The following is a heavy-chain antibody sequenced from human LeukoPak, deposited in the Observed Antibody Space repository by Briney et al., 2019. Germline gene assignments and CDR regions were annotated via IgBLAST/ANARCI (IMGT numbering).Heavy chain of an antibody. D-gene: IGHD3-3*01. J-gene: IGHJ4*02. CDR1: GFTFSSYW. CDR2: INSDGSST. V-gene: IGHV3-74*01. Sequence: GGSLRLSCAASGFTFSSYWMHWVRQAPGKGLVWVSRINSDGSSTSYADSVKGRFTISRDNAKNTLYLQMNSLRAEDTAVYYCARVPRSTRIPIFRWGQGTLVTVSS. CDR3: ARVPRSTRIPIFR.